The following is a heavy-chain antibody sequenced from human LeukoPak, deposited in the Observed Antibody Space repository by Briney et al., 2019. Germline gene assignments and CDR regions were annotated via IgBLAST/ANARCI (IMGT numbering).Heavy chain of an antibody. CDR1: GGTFTNYA. J-gene: IGHJ6*03. V-gene: IGHV1-69*05. Sequence: GSSVKVSCKASGGTFTNYAINWVRQAPGQGLEWMGGIIPIFDTTKYAQKFQGRVTITTDESTGIAYMELSSLRSEDTALYYCQARYCGDTNCYTGSYYYYYMDVWGKGTTVTVSS. D-gene: IGHD2-2*02. CDR2: IIPIFDTT. CDR3: QARYCGDTNCYTGSYYYYYMDV.